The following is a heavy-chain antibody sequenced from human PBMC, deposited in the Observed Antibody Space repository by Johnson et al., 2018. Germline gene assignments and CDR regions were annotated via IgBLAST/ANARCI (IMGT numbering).Heavy chain of an antibody. V-gene: IGHV3-33*05. Sequence: QVQLVQSGGGVVQPGRSLRLSCAASGFTFSTQGMHWVRQTPGKGLEWVALILYDGSNKYYADSVKGRFTISRDNSKNTLYLQMNSLKNEDTAVYHGVCASGITYPSFRKWGQGSLVTVSS. CDR1: GFTFSTQG. CDR3: VCASGITYPSFRK. D-gene: IGHD3-10*01. CDR2: ILYDGSNK. J-gene: IGHJ1*01.